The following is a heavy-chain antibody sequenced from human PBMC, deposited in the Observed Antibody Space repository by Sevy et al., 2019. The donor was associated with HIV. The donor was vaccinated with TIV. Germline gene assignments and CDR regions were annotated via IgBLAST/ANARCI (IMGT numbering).Heavy chain of an antibody. CDR3: TSLGGNDGIGYHFFDH. CDR1: GYSFTSYW. J-gene: IGHJ4*02. CDR2: MNPGDSDT. Sequence: GESLKISCKGSGYSFTSYWIGWVRQMPGKGLEWMGIMNPGDSDTRYSPFFQGQVTISADKSISTAYLQWSSLKASDSALYYCTSLGGNDGIGYHFFDHWGQGTLVTVSS. D-gene: IGHD3-22*01. V-gene: IGHV5-51*01.